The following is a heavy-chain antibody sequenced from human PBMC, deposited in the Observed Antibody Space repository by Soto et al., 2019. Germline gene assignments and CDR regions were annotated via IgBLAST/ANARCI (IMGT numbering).Heavy chain of an antibody. V-gene: IGHV3-74*01. CDR2: IRTDESKT. D-gene: IGHD1-26*01. CDR3: ARVNITDSGY. J-gene: IGHJ4*02. Sequence: EVHLVESGGGLVQPGGSLRLSCAASGFDFSSYWMHWVRQAPGKGLVWVSLIRTDESKTSYADSVKGRFTISRDNAKSTLYLQMNSLRAEDTAVYYCARVNITDSGYWGQGALVTVSS. CDR1: GFDFSSYW.